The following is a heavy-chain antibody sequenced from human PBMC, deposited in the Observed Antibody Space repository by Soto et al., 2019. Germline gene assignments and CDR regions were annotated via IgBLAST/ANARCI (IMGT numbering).Heavy chain of an antibody. J-gene: IGHJ4*02. CDR3: TRDWEITVSTWSFGGF. CDR2: IIPIHGVT. Sequence: QVQLVQSGAEVKKPGSSVNVSCKASGGTFSPYTINWVRQAPGQGLEWMGRIIPIHGVTNYAQKFQARVKINADKSTSPAYMELSGLRFEDTAMYYCTRDWEITVSTWSFGGFWGRGTLVTVSS. V-gene: IGHV1-69*08. CDR1: GGTFSPYT. D-gene: IGHD3-10*01.